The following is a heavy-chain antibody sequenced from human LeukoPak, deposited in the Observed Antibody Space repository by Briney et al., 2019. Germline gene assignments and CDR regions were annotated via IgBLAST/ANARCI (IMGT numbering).Heavy chain of an antibody. J-gene: IGHJ6*02. CDR3: ARQALVAAAGNYYYYGMDV. Sequence: GESLKISCKGSGSSFTSYWIGWVRRMPGKGLEWMGIIYPGDSDTRYSPSFQGQVTISADKSISTAYLQWSSLKASDTAMYYCARQALVAAAGNYYYYGMDVWGQGTTVTVSS. CDR1: GSSFTSYW. CDR2: IYPGDSDT. V-gene: IGHV5-51*01. D-gene: IGHD6-13*01.